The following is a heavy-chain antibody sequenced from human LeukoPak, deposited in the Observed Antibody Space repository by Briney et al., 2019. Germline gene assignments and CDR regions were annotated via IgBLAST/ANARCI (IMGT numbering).Heavy chain of an antibody. CDR3: ARDRTSISLTGLLDY. Sequence: GGSLRLSCAASGFTFSSYGIHWVRQAPGKGLEWVAFIRYDGSNKYYADSVKGRFTISRDNSKNTLYLQMNSLRAEDTAVYYCARDRTSISLTGLLDYWGQGTLVTVSS. V-gene: IGHV3-30*02. CDR2: IRYDGSNK. CDR1: GFTFSSYG. D-gene: IGHD7-27*01. J-gene: IGHJ4*02.